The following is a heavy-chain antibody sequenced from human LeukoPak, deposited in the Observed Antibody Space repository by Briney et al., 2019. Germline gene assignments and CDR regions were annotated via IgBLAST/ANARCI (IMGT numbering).Heavy chain of an antibody. J-gene: IGHJ1*01. CDR2: INPSGGST. CDR3: ARGGNEVVADAEYFQH. Sequence: ASVKVSCKASGYTFTSYYMHCMRQAPGQGLEWMRIINPSGGSTRYAQKFQGRVTMTRDMSTSTVYMELSSLRSEDTAVYYCARGGNEVVADAEYFQHWGQGTLVTVSS. D-gene: IGHD3-22*01. CDR1: GYTFTSYY. V-gene: IGHV1-46*01.